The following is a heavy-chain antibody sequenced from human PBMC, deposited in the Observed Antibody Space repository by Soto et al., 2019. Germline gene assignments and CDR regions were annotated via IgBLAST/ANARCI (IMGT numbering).Heavy chain of an antibody. V-gene: IGHV4-39*01. CDR3: ARRGGVGATAYDS. D-gene: IGHD1-26*01. Sequence: QLQLQESGPGLVKPSETLSLTCTVSGGSISSSSYYWDWIRQPPGKGLEWIGIIYYSGSTYYNPSLKSRVTISVDTSENQFSLTLSSVTAADTAVYYCARRGGVGATAYDSWGQGTLVTVSS. CDR1: GGSISSSSYY. J-gene: IGHJ4*02. CDR2: IYYSGST.